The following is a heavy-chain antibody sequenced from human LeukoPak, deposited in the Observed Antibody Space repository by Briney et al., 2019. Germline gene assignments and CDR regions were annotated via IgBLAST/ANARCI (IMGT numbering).Heavy chain of an antibody. D-gene: IGHD3-10*01. CDR2: INQYVSEK. CDR1: GFTFSSYW. V-gene: IGHV3-7*01. J-gene: IGHJ4*02. Sequence: GGSLRLSCAASGFTFSSYWVTWVRQAPGKGLEWVANINQYVSEKYYVDSVKGRFTISRDNAKNSLYLQMNSLRVEDTAVYYCARDTYGFFDLWGQGILVTVYS. CDR3: ARDTYGFFDL.